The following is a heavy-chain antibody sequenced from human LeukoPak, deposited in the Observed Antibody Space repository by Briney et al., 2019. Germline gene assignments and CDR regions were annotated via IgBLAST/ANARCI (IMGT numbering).Heavy chain of an antibody. V-gene: IGHV3-7*03. Sequence: GGSLRLSCAASGFTFSSQWMSWVRQAPGKGLEWVAIINQAGTGKYYVDSVKGRFTISRDNAENSLYLQMNGLRAEDTAVYYCARAYVYGDSLYYFDYWGQGTLVTVSS. J-gene: IGHJ4*02. CDR2: INQAGTGK. CDR3: ARAYVYGDSLYYFDY. D-gene: IGHD4-17*01. CDR1: GFTFSSQW.